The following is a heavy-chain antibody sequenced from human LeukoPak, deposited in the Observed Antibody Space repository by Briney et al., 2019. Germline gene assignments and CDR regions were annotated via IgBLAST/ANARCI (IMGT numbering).Heavy chain of an antibody. CDR3: AKSLWFGELYLDY. D-gene: IGHD3-10*01. CDR2: ISGSGGST. J-gene: IGHJ4*02. V-gene: IGHV3-23*01. Sequence: PGGSLRLSCAASGFILSDYAMNWVRQAPGKGLEWVSAISGSGGSTYYADSVKGRFTISRDNSKNTLYLQMNSLRAEDTAVYYCAKSLWFGELYLDYWGQGTLVTVSS. CDR1: GFILSDYA.